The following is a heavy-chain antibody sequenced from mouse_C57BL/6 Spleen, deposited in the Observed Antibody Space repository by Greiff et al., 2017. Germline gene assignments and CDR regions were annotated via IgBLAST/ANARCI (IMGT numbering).Heavy chain of an antibody. D-gene: IGHD1-1*01. V-gene: IGHV14-2*01. J-gene: IGHJ1*03. CDR1: GFNINDYY. CDR3: ASDPESDYGSSYNWYFDV. Sequence: VQLQQSGAELVKPGASVKLSCTASGFNINDYYMHWVKQRTEQGLEWIGRIDPEDGDTKYAPKFQGKATMTADTSSNTAYLPLSSLTSEDTAVYCCASDPESDYGSSYNWYFDVWGTGTTVTVSS. CDR2: IDPEDGDT.